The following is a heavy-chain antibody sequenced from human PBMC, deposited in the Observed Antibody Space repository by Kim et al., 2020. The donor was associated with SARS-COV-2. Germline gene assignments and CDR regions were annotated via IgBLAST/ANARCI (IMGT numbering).Heavy chain of an antibody. J-gene: IGHJ5*02. D-gene: IGHD1-26*01. CDR2: IYYSGST. Sequence: SETLSLTCTVYGGSISSSSYYWGWIRQPPGKGLEWIGSIYYSGSTYYNPSLKSRVTISVDTSKNQFSLKLSSVTAADRAVYYCARHGGGLDSYNSLNWFDPWGQGTLVTVSS. CDR3: ARHGGGLDSYNSLNWFDP. V-gene: IGHV4-39*01. CDR1: GGSISSSSYY.